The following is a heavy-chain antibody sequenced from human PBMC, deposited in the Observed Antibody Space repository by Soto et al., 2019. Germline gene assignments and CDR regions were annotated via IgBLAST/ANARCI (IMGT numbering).Heavy chain of an antibody. CDR1: GYTFTYYH. D-gene: IGHD5-18*01. V-gene: IGHV1-46*01. J-gene: IGHJ4*02. Sequence: QVQLVQSGAEVKKPGASVKVSCKASGYTFTYYHVHWVRQAPGQGLEWMGIINPNGGDTSYAQKFQGRVNMTRDTSTSTVYMEVSSLRSEDTALYYCARVPYSYGVLFSLDYWGQGTLVTVSS. CDR3: ARVPYSYGVLFSLDY. CDR2: INPNGGDT.